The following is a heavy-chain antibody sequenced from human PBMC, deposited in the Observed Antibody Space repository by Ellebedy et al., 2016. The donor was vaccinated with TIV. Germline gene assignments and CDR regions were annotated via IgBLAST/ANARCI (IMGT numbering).Heavy chain of an antibody. Sequence: SETLSLXCTVSGGSIDNTSYFWGWIRQPPGKGLEWIGSIYDNETTFSNPSLKSRVTMSLDTSKNQFSLNLTSVTAADTGVYYCARDMDTHDAFDIWGQGTMVTVFS. CDR1: GGSIDNTSYF. D-gene: IGHD3-10*01. CDR2: IYDNETT. J-gene: IGHJ3*02. V-gene: IGHV4-39*07. CDR3: ARDMDTHDAFDI.